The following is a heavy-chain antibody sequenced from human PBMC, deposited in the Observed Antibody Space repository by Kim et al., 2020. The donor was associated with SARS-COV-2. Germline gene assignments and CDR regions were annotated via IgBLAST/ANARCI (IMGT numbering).Heavy chain of an antibody. CDR1: GFTFSSYG. J-gene: IGHJ6*03. CDR3: AKDLGAAGYYYYYYMDV. Sequence: GGSLRLSCAASGFTFSSYGMHWVRQAPGKGLEWVAVISYDGSNKYYADSVKGRFTISRDNSKNTLHLQMNSLRAEDTAVYYCAKDLGAAGYYYYYYMDVWGKGTTVTVSS. CDR2: ISYDGSNK. V-gene: IGHV3-30*18. D-gene: IGHD6-25*01.